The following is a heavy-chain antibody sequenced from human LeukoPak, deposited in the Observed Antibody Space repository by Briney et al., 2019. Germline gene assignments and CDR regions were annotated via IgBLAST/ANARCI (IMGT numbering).Heavy chain of an antibody. J-gene: IGHJ6*02. V-gene: IGHV3-23*01. CDR1: GSTSSCYA. CDR3: AKDRSIAADGLYYYGMDV. Sequence: GAFMRPSCAAAGSTSSCYAMSWVRLAARKGLEWVSAITGSGGITYYAAVVKGRFTISRDKSKNTLYLQLNSLRGEDTAVYYWAKDRSIAADGLYYYGMDVWGQGTTVTVSS. CDR2: ITGSGGIT. D-gene: IGHD6-13*01.